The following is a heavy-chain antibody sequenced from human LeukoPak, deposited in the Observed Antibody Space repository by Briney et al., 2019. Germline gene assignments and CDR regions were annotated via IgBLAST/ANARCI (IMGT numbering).Heavy chain of an antibody. Sequence: SQTLSLTCTVSGGSISSGSYYWSWIRQPAGKGLEWIGRIYTSGSTNYNPSLKSRVTISVDTSKNQFSLKLSSVTAADTAVYYCARETPYSSSSLDYWGQGTLVTVSS. CDR3: ARETPYSSSSLDY. CDR2: IYTSGST. CDR1: GGSISSGSYY. D-gene: IGHD6-6*01. V-gene: IGHV4-61*02. J-gene: IGHJ4*02.